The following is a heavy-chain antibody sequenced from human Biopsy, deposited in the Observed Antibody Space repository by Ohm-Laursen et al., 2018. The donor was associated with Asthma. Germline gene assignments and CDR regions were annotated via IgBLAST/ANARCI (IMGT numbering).Heavy chain of an antibody. Sequence: LRLSCSASGFSFSSYGMHWVRQAPGKGLEWVAVMSFDGRQTYYADSVKGRFTISRDNSKNTLYLQMNSLRAEDTAVYYCAKERYYDFWSGYPIWGQGTMVTVSP. CDR3: AKERYYDFWSGYPI. CDR2: MSFDGRQT. D-gene: IGHD3-3*01. J-gene: IGHJ3*02. V-gene: IGHV3-30*18. CDR1: GFSFSSYG.